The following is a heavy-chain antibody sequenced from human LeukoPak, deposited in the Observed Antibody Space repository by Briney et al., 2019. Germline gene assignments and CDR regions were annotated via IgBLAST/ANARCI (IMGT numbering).Heavy chain of an antibody. CDR2: ISSSSSTI. D-gene: IGHD3-3*01. V-gene: IGHV3-48*04. Sequence: GGSLRLSCAASGFTFSSYSMSWVRQAPGKGLEWVSYISSSSSTIYYADSVKGRFTISRDNAKNSLYLQMNSLRAEDTAVYYCARGIFWSGHLYFDYWGQGTLVTVSS. J-gene: IGHJ4*02. CDR1: GFTFSSYS. CDR3: ARGIFWSGHLYFDY.